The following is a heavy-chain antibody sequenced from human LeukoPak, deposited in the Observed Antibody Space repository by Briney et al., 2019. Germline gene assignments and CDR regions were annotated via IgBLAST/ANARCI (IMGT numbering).Heavy chain of an antibody. Sequence: GGSLRLSCAASGFTFSSYWMHWVRQAPGKGLEWVSGISWNSGSIGYADSVKGRFTISRDNAKNSLYLQMNSLRAEDTALYYCAKLGDYWGQGTLVTVSS. V-gene: IGHV3-9*01. CDR2: ISWNSGSI. J-gene: IGHJ4*02. CDR1: GFTFSSYW. CDR3: AKLGDY.